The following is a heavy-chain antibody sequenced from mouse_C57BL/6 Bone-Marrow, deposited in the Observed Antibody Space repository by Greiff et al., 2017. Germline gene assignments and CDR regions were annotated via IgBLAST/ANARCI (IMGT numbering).Heavy chain of an antibody. CDR3: ARSKLRRAMDY. CDR2: IDPNSGGT. J-gene: IGHJ4*01. Sequence: QVQLQQPGAELVKPGASVKLSCKASGYTFTSYWMHWVKQRPGRGLEWIGRIDPNSGGTKYNEKFKSKATLSVDKPSSTAYMQISSLTAEDAAVYYCARSKLRRAMDYWGQGTSVTVSS. D-gene: IGHD1-2*01. CDR1: GYTFTSYW. V-gene: IGHV1-72*01.